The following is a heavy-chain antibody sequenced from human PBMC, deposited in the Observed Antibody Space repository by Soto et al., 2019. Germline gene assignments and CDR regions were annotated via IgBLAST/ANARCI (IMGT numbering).Heavy chain of an antibody. D-gene: IGHD2-2*01. J-gene: IGHJ4*02. CDR1: GFTFSSYG. V-gene: IGHV3-30*18. Sequence: QVQLVESGGGVVQPGRSLRLSCAASGFTFSSYGMHWVRQAPGKGLEWVAVISYDGSNKYYADSVKGRFTISRDNSKNTLYLQMNSLRAEDTAVYYCAKVLLYCSSTSCSPIDYWGQGTLVTVSS. CDR3: AKVLLYCSSTSCSPIDY. CDR2: ISYDGSNK.